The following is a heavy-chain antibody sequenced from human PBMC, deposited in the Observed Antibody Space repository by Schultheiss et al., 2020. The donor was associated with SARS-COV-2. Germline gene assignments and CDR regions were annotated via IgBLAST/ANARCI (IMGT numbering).Heavy chain of an antibody. V-gene: IGHV4-39*01. Sequence: SETLSLTCSVSVASISANNYYWAWIRQPPGKGPEWIGSVYYSGNTYYNPSLMSRVTISVDTSKRQFSLKLSSVTAADTAVYYCARWGREWYSSSWWGGVDWFDPWGQGTLVTVSS. CDR2: VYYSGNT. CDR1: VASISANNYY. J-gene: IGHJ5*02. D-gene: IGHD6-13*01. CDR3: ARWGREWYSSSWWGGVDWFDP.